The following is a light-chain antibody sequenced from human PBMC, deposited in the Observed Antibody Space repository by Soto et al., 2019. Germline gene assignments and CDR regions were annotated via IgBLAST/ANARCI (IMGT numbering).Light chain of an antibody. J-gene: IGLJ3*02. Sequence: QSALTQPPSVSGAPGQRVTISCTGNSTNIGAGYDVHWYQHFPGTAPKLLIYGSSYRPSGVPDRFSASKSHTSASLAITGLQADDEADFYCQSYDSSLRGVVFGGGTKLTVL. CDR2: GSS. V-gene: IGLV1-40*01. CDR3: QSYDSSLRGVV. CDR1: STNIGAGYD.